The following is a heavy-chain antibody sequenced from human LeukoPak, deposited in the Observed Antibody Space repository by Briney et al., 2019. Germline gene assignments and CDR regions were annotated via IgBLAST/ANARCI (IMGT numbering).Heavy chain of an antibody. CDR1: GFTFSAYA. J-gene: IGHJ4*02. V-gene: IGHV3-30*04. CDR3: ARAEGYGGELDS. CDR2: IPYDGSNK. D-gene: IGHD4-23*01. Sequence: GGSLRLSCAASGFTFSAYAMHWVRQAPGKGLEWVAVIPYDGSNKYYADSVKGRFTISRENSKNRLYLQMNSLRAEDTAVYYCARAEGYGGELDSWGQGTLVTVSS.